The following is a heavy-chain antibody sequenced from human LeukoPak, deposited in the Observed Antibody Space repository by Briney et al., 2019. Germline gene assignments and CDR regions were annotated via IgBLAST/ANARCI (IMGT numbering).Heavy chain of an antibody. CDR1: GFTFSSYA. Sequence: GGSLRLSCAASGFTFSSYAMSWVRQAPGKGLEWVSAISGSGGSTYYADSVKGRLTISRDNSKNTLYLQMNSLRAEDTAVYYCAKKGSGWNYGMDVWGQGTTVTVSS. J-gene: IGHJ6*02. D-gene: IGHD6-19*01. V-gene: IGHV3-23*01. CDR2: ISGSGGST. CDR3: AKKGSGWNYGMDV.